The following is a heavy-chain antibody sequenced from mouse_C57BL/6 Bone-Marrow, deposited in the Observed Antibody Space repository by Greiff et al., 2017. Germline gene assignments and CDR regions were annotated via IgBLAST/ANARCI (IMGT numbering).Heavy chain of an antibody. CDR3: ASYGLLRY. D-gene: IGHD1-1*01. J-gene: IGHJ3*01. CDR2: ISYDGSN. V-gene: IGHV3-6*01. Sequence: ESGPGLVKPSQSLSLTCSVTGYSITSGYYWNWIRQFPGNKLEWMGYISYDGSNNYNPSLKNRISITRDTSKNQCFLKLNSVTTEDTATYYCASYGLLRYWGQGTLVTVSA. CDR1: GYSITSGYY.